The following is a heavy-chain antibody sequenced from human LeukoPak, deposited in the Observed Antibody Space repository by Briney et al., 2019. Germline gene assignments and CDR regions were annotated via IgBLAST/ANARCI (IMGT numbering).Heavy chain of an antibody. V-gene: IGHV4-39*01. D-gene: IGHD3-22*01. Sequence: PSETLSLTCTVSGGSISSSSYYWGWSRQPRGRGLEWIGRIYDRGSTYNNPSRKSRFTIAVNTSKNEFSLKLSSVTAADTAVYYCARHPPIFYDSSGYYSPSAMDYWGQGTLVTVSS. CDR1: GGSISSSSYY. J-gene: IGHJ4*02. CDR3: ARHPPIFYDSSGYYSPSAMDY. CDR2: IYDRGST.